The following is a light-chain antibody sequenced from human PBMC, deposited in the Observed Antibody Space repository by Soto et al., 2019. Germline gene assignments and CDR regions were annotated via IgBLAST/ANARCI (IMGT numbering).Light chain of an antibody. CDR3: SSYAGSNKRV. J-gene: IGLJ1*01. V-gene: IGLV2-8*01. CDR1: SSYVGGYNY. Sequence: QSVLTQPPSASGSPGQSVTISCTGTSSYVGGYNYVSWYQQHPGKAPKLMIYEVTKRPSGVPDRFSGSKSGNTASLTVSGLQAEDEADYYCSSYAGSNKRVFGTGTKVPVL. CDR2: EVT.